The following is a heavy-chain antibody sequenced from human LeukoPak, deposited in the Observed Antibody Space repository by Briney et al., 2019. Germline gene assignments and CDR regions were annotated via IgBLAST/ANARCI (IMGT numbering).Heavy chain of an antibody. CDR2: TYYRSKWYN. V-gene: IGHV6-1*01. CDR1: GDSVSSNSAA. Sequence: SQTLSLTCAISGDSVSSNSAAWNWIRQSPSRGLEWLGRTYYRSKWYNDYAVSVKSRITINPDTSKNQFSLQLNSVTPEDTAVYYCAREVEAARPSSNYFDYWGQGTLVTVSS. CDR3: AREVEAARPSSNYFDY. D-gene: IGHD6-6*01. J-gene: IGHJ4*02.